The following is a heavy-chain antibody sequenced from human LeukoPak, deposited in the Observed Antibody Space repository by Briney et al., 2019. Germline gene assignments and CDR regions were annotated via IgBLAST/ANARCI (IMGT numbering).Heavy chain of an antibody. CDR3: AAPRTGYSSGWYGGSEYFQH. J-gene: IGHJ1*01. D-gene: IGHD6-19*01. Sequence: GGSLRLSCAASGFTFSSYAMSWVRQAPGKGLEWVSAISGSGGSTYYADSVKGRFTISRDNSKNTLYLQMNSLRAEDTAVYYCAAPRTGYSSGWYGGSEYFQHWGQGTLVTVSS. V-gene: IGHV3-23*01. CDR1: GFTFSSYA. CDR2: ISGSGGST.